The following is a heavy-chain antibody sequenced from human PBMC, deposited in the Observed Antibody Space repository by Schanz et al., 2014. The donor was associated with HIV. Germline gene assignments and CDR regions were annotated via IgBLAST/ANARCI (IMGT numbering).Heavy chain of an antibody. J-gene: IGHJ4*02. CDR1: GFTFDDYA. CDR2: ITWNSRSI. Sequence: DVQILESGGGLVQPGGSLRLSCAASGFTFDDYAMHWVRQAPGKGLEWVSGITWNSRSIGYADSVKGRFTISRDNSKNTLYLQMNSLRAEDTAVYYCAKDQGDVTGTPFDYWGQGTLVTVSS. D-gene: IGHD1-20*01. CDR3: AKDQGDVTGTPFDY. V-gene: IGHV3-9*01.